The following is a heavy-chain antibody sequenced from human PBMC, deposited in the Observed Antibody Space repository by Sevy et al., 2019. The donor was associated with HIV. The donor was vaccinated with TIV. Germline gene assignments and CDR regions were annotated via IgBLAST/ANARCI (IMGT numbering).Heavy chain of an antibody. CDR1: GFTFSNHA. Sequence: GGCLRLSCTASGFTFSNHAMHCVRQGPGKGPEWVAFIRNDGSHEYYADSVKGRFTISRDNSKNTLYLQMNSLRPEDTAVYYRARDRKVLLVVYAIPFDAFDIWGQGTMVTVSS. D-gene: IGHD2-8*02. CDR2: IRNDGSHE. J-gene: IGHJ3*02. CDR3: ARDRKVLLVVYAIPFDAFDI. V-gene: IGHV3-30*02.